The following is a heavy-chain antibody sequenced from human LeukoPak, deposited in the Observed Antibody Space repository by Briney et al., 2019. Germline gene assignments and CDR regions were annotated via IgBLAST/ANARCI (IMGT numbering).Heavy chain of an antibody. J-gene: IGHJ4*02. V-gene: IGHV3-7*01. CDR3: AKDLSSGGGYD. CDR2: IKQDGSEK. Sequence: PGGSLRLSCSASGFTFSSYWMSWVRQAPGKGLEWMANIKQDGSEKYYVDSVKGRFTISRDNAKNSLSLQMNSLRPEDTAVYYCAKDLSSGGGYDWGQGTLVTVSS. CDR1: GFTFSSYW. D-gene: IGHD3-16*01.